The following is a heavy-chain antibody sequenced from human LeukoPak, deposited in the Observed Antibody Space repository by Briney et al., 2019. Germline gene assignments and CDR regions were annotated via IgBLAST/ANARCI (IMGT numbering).Heavy chain of an antibody. CDR1: GGSFSGYY. D-gene: IGHD3-9*01. CDR2: INHSGST. Sequence: SETLSLTCAVYGGSFSGYYWSWIRQPPGKGLEWIGEINHSGSTNYNPSLKSRVTISVDTSKNQFSLKLSFVTAADTAVYYCARDPRYFDWLEKNYYYYGMDVWGQGTTVTVSS. V-gene: IGHV4-34*01. CDR3: ARDPRYFDWLEKNYYYYGMDV. J-gene: IGHJ6*02.